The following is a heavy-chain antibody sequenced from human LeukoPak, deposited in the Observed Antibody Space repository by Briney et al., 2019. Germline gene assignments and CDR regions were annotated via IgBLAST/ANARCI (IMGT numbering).Heavy chain of an antibody. CDR1: GVSVSTYY. V-gene: IGHV4-59*02. J-gene: IGHJ4*02. Sequence: SETLSLTCTVSGVSVSTYYWSLIRQPPVKELECIGYVSHSGNTNCSPSLKSRVTMSLDTSNNHFSLRLSSVNAPDTAVYYCARAGSGWSFDYWGQGSLVTVSS. CDR3: ARAGSGWSFDY. CDR2: VSHSGNT. D-gene: IGHD6-19*01.